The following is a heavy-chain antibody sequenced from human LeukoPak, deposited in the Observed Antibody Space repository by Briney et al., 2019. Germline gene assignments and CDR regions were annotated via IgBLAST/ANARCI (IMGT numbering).Heavy chain of an antibody. D-gene: IGHD3-16*02. J-gene: IGHJ5*01. V-gene: IGHV3-48*02. CDR2: ISTLSGTI. CDR1: GFTFSSYS. CDR3: ARGFELITFGGAIGKLNWFDS. Sequence: GGSLRLSCTASGFTFSSYSMHWVRQAPAKGLEWISYISTLSGTIFYADSVKGRFTISRDNAKNSLFLQMDSLRDEDTAVYYCARGFELITFGGAIGKLNWFDSWGQGTLVTVSS.